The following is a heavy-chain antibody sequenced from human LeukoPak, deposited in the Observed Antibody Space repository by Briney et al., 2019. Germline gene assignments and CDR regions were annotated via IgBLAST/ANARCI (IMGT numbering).Heavy chain of an antibody. V-gene: IGHV3-11*06. CDR2: ISSSSDYK. Sequence: PGGSLRLSCAASGFSFSDYYMSWLRQTPEEGLEWLSYISSSSDYKNYADSLQGRFTISRDNAKNSVYLQMNSLRAEETAVYYCANLPLGDYAYYYYGMDVWGQGTTVTVSS. CDR3: ANLPLGDYAYYYYGMDV. CDR1: GFSFSDYY. J-gene: IGHJ6*02. D-gene: IGHD4-17*01.